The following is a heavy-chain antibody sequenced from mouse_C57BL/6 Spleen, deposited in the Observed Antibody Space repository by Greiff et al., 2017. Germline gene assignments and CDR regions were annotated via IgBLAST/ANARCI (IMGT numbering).Heavy chain of an antibody. V-gene: IGHV2-5*01. CDR3: ATASAYYSNYDAMDY. CDR1: GFSLTSYG. J-gene: IGHJ4*01. Sequence: VHLVESGPGLVQPSQSLSITCTVSGFSLTSYGVHWVRQSPGKGLEWLGVIWRGGSTDYTAAFMSRLSITKDNSKSQVFFKMNSLQADDTAIYYCATASAYYSNYDAMDYWGQGTSVTVSS. CDR2: IWRGGST. D-gene: IGHD2-5*01.